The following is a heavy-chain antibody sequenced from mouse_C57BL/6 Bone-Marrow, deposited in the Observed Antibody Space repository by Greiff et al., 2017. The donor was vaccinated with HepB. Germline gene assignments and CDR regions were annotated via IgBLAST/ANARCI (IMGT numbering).Heavy chain of an antibody. CDR3: ARRIRNFDY. CDR1: GYTFTSYW. J-gene: IGHJ2*01. Sequence: QVQLQQPGAELVKPGASVKLSCKASGYTFTSYWMQWVKQRPGQGLEWIGEIDPSDSYTNYNQKFKGKATLTVDTSSSTAYMQLSNLTSEDSAVYYCARRIRNFDYWGQGTTLTVSS. CDR2: IDPSDSYT. V-gene: IGHV1-50*01.